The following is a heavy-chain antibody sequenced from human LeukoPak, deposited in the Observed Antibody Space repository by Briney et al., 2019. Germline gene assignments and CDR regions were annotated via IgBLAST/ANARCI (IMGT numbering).Heavy chain of an antibody. CDR2: ISSSSSTI. Sequence: GGSLRLSCAASGFAFNTYSMNWVRQAPGKGLEWLSFISSSSSTIYYADSVKGRFTISRDNAKNSLYLQMSSLRAEDTALYYCARDRGYYFDYWGQGTLVTVSS. CDR1: GFAFNTYS. CDR3: ARDRGYYFDY. J-gene: IGHJ4*02. D-gene: IGHD3-10*01. V-gene: IGHV3-48*01.